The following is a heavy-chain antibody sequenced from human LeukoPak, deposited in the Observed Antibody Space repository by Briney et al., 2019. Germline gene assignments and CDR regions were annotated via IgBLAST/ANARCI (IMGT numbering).Heavy chain of an antibody. J-gene: IGHJ4*02. D-gene: IGHD3-22*01. CDR1: GFTFSSYA. CDR2: ISGGGDNT. V-gene: IGHV3-23*01. CDR3: AKGSYYDSSGSFYFDY. Sequence: GWSLRLSCAASGFTFSSYAMSWVRQATGKGLEWVSGISGGGDNTYYADSVKGRFTTSRDNSKNTLYVQVNSLGTEDTAAYYCAKGSYYDSSGSFYFDYWGQGTLVTVSS.